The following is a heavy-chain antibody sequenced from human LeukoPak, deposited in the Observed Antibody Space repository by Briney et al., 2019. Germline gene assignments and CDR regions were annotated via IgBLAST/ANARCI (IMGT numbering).Heavy chain of an antibody. D-gene: IGHD2-15*01. CDR1: GYTFTSYG. J-gene: IGHJ6*02. CDR2: INPNSGGT. CDR3: ARVHVARYYYYGMDV. V-gene: IGHV1-2*06. Sequence: ASVKVSCKASGYTFTSYGISWVRQAPGQGLEWMGRINPNSGGTNYAQKFQGRVTMTRDTSISTAYMELSRLRSDDTAVYYCARVHVARYYYYGMDVWGQGTTVTVSS.